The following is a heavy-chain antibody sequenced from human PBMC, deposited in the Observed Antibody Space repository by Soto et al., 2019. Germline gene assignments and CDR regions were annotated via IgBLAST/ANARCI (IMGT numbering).Heavy chain of an antibody. CDR2: IYHSGDT. CDR3: SRAPIVVAGTIVDY. Sequence: SETLSLTCAVSGYSLTSGYYCGWIRQPPGKGLEWIGSIYHSGDTYYNPSLKGRVTISVDTSKNHFSLKLTSVTAADTAVYYCSRAPIVVAGTIVDYWGQGTLVTVSS. CDR1: GYSLTSGYY. V-gene: IGHV4-38-2*01. D-gene: IGHD6-19*01. J-gene: IGHJ4*02.